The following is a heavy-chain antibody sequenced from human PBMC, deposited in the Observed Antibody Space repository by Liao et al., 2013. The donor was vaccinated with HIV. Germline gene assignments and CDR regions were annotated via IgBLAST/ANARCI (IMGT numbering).Heavy chain of an antibody. J-gene: IGHJ6*03. CDR1: GGSISSYY. Sequence: QVQLQESGPGLVKPSETLSLTCTVSGGSISSYYWSWIRQPAGKGLEWIGRIYTSGSTNYNPSLKSRVTMSVDTSKNQFSLELSSVTAADTAVYYCARGHDFWRPDNYYYYYYMDVWGKGTTVTVSS. V-gene: IGHV4-4*07. D-gene: IGHD3-3*01. CDR2: IYTSGST. CDR3: ARGHDFWRPDNYYYYYYMDV.